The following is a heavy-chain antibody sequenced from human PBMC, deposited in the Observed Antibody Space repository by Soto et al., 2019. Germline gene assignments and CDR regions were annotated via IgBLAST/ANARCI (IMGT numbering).Heavy chain of an antibody. CDR2: ISGSGFKK. CDR3: AKNQGVELVPLATVDWFDP. V-gene: IGHV3-23*01. Sequence: GGSLRLSCAASGFIFENFGMSWVRQAPGKGLEWISSISGSGFKKYYADSVKGRFTISRDNTKSTVYLELNNLSAEDTAVYHCAKNQGVELVPLATVDWFDPWGQGSVVTVSS. J-gene: IGHJ5*02. D-gene: IGHD1-26*01. CDR1: GFIFENFG.